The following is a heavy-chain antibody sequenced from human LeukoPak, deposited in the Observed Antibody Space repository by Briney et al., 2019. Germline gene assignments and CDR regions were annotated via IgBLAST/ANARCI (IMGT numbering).Heavy chain of an antibody. CDR1: GFTVSSNY. V-gene: IGHV3-66*01. J-gene: IGHJ3*02. CDR3: RTEYSGGRLLTFDI. D-gene: IGHD6-19*01. Sequence: GGSLRLSCAASGFTVSSNYMSWVRQTPGKGLEWVSVIYSTGTTYFADSVKGRFAITRDNSKNTLYLQMISLRAEDTAVYCVRTEYSGGRLLTFDIWGQGTMVTVSS. CDR2: IYSTGTT.